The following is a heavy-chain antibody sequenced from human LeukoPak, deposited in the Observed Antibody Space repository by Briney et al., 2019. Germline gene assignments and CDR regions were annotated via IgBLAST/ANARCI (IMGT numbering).Heavy chain of an antibody. D-gene: IGHD4-17*01. CDR2: IYSGGST. CDR1: GFTVSSNY. CDR3: ARRDYGDYHDAFDI. J-gene: IGHJ3*02. Sequence: GGSLRLSCAASGFTVSSNYMSWVRQAPGKGLEWVSVIYSGGSTYYADSVKGRFTISRDNSKNTLYLQMNSLRAEDMAVYYCARRDYGDYHDAFDIWGQGTMVTVSS. V-gene: IGHV3-66*01.